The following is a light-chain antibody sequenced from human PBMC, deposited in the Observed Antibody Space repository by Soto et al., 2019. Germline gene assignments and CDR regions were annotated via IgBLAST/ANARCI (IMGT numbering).Light chain of an antibody. CDR1: QGISSA. Sequence: AIQLTQSPSSLSASVGDSVTITCRASQGISSALAWYRQTPGRAPKLLIYDASTLASGVPSRFSGIRSGTDFTLTVSSLQPEDFAVYYCLQYNTWPPRYTFGQGTKLEIK. J-gene: IGKJ2*01. CDR3: LQYNTWPPRYT. CDR2: DAS. V-gene: IGKV1-13*02.